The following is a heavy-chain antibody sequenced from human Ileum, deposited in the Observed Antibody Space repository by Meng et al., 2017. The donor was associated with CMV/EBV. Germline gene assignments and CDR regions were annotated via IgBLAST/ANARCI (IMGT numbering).Heavy chain of an antibody. J-gene: IGHJ4*02. V-gene: IGHV4-30-4*08. D-gene: IGHD6-13*01. CDR3: ARAKQAAENFDS. CDR1: GCSISSGYYY. CDR2: IYYTGAT. Sequence: QESGPGLVKHSEPFSLTSTVSGCSISSGYYYWTWIRQPPGKGLEWIGYIYYTGATYYRPSLESRIVISSDTSKNHFSLTLTSVTAADTAVYFCARAKQAAENFDSWGQGTLVTVSS.